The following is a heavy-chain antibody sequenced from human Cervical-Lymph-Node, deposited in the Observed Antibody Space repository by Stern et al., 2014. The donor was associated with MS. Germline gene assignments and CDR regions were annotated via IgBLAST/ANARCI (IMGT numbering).Heavy chain of an antibody. CDR2: TSYDGTNK. CDR3: ARDPSRFGDNGYLDY. J-gene: IGHJ4*02. D-gene: IGHD3-10*01. V-gene: IGHV3-30-3*01. CDR1: GFTFRSYS. Sequence: VQLVESGGGVVQPGKSLRLSWAASGFTFRSYSMHWVRQAPGQGLEWVAVTSYDGTNKHYEDSVKGRFIISRDNSKNTVYLQMSSLRAEDTAVYYCARDPSRFGDNGYLDYWGQGTLVTVSS.